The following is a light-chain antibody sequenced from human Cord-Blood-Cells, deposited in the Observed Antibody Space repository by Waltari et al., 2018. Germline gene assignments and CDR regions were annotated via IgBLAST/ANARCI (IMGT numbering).Light chain of an antibody. CDR3: CSYAGSYTL. V-gene: IGLV2-11*01. CDR2: DVS. Sequence: QSALTQPRSVSGSPGPSVTISCTGTSSDVGGYNYVSWYQQHPGKAPKLMIYDVSKRPSGVPDRFSDSKSGNTASLTISGLQAEDEADYYCCSYAGSYTLFGGGTKLTVL. CDR1: SSDVGGYNY. J-gene: IGLJ2*01.